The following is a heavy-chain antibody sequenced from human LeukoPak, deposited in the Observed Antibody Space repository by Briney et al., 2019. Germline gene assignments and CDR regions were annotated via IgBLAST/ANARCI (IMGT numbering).Heavy chain of an antibody. Sequence: PSETLSLTCTVSGGSISSYYWSWIRQPAGKGLEWIGRIYTSGSTNYNPSLKSRVTMSVDTPKNQFSLKLSSVTAADTAVYYCARVSSGSYYEYYYYYMDVWGKGTTVTISS. V-gene: IGHV4-4*07. CDR3: ARVSSGSYYEYYYYYMDV. CDR1: GGSISSYY. D-gene: IGHD1-26*01. CDR2: IYTSGST. J-gene: IGHJ6*03.